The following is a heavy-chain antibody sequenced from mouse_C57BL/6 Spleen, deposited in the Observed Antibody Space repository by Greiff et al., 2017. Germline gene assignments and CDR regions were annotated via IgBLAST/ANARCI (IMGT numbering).Heavy chain of an antibody. V-gene: IGHV14-1*01. Sequence: EVMLLESGPELVRPGASVKISCTASGFTINDYCMHWVKQRPEQGLEWIGRIYPGDGDTKYARKFQGKATLTADTSSSTAYLQLSSLTSEDSAVYYCTTLSCYCDYGLDYWGQGTLVTVSS. CDR2: IYPGDGDT. D-gene: IGHD2-13*01. CDR1: GFTINDYC. CDR3: TTLSCYCDYGLDY. J-gene: IGHJ3*01.